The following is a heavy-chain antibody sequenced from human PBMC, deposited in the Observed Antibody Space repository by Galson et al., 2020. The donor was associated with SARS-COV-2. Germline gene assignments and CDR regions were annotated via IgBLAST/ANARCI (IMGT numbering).Heavy chain of an antibody. CDR2: ISPSSGST. CDR3: AKGSGSYPGEYNWFEV. V-gene: IGHV3-23*01. Sequence: VGSLRLSCEASEFTYSSSAMSWVRQAPVNGRQWVPGISPSSGSTYYADSVKGRFTISRVNTKNTLDLQMNSLGAEDTAVYYCAKGSGSYPGEYNWFEVWGQGTLVTVSS. D-gene: IGHD3-10*01. CDR1: EFTYSSSA. J-gene: IGHJ5*02.